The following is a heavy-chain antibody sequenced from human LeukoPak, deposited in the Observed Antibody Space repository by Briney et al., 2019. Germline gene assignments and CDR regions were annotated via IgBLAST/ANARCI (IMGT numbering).Heavy chain of an antibody. CDR1: GFTFGSYA. D-gene: IGHD2-21*01. V-gene: IGHV3-23*01. CDR3: ARDLSIVNFGY. J-gene: IGHJ4*02. Sequence: GGSLRLSCAASGFTFGSYAMTWVRQAPGKGLEWVSGIGGSGGSAVYADSVKGRFTISRDNSKNTLYLQMNSLRAEDTAVYYCARDLSIVNFGYWGQGTLVTVSS. CDR2: IGGSGGSA.